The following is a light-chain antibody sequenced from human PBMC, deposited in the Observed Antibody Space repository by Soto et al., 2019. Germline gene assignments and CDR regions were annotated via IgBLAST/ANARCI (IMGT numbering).Light chain of an antibody. CDR3: QQYDGYSPQT. V-gene: IGKV1-6*01. Sequence: AIQMTQSPSSLSASVGDRVTITCRASQGIRNDLGWYQQKPGKAPKLLIYAASSLQSGVPSRFSGSGSGTDFTLTISSLQPEDFATYYCQQYDGYSPQTFGQGTKVDI. CDR2: AAS. J-gene: IGKJ1*01. CDR1: QGIRND.